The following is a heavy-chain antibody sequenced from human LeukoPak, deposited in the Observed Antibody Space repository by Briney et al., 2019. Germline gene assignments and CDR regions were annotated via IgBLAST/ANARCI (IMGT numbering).Heavy chain of an antibody. V-gene: IGHV3-30*03. CDR3: ARDSDEFFSNWLFPDY. D-gene: IGHD3-22*01. CDR1: GFTFSSRG. Sequence: GGSLRLSCAVSGFTFSSRGMQWVRQAPGKGLEWVAFISFDETNQYYADSVKGRFTISRYNSHNTLYLQMNSLRAEDTAVYYCARDSDEFFSNWLFPDYWGQGSLVIVSS. CDR2: ISFDETNQ. J-gene: IGHJ4*02.